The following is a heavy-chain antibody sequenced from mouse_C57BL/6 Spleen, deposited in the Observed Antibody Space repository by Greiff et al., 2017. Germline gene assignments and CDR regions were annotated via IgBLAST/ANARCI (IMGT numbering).Heavy chain of an antibody. CDR3: ARRDYDGYFSLFAY. D-gene: IGHD2-3*01. Sequence: QVQLQQSGPGLVQPSQSLSITCPVSGFSLTSYGVHWVRQSPGKGLEWLGVIWSGGSTDYNAAFISRLSISKDNSKSQVVFKMNSLQADDTAIYYCARRDYDGYFSLFAYWGQGTLVTVSA. CDR1: GFSLTSYG. CDR2: IWSGGST. J-gene: IGHJ3*01. V-gene: IGHV2-2*01.